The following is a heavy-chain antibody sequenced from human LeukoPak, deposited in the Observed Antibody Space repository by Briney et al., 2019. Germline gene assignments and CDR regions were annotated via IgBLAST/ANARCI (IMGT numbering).Heavy chain of an antibody. J-gene: IGHJ4*02. CDR1: GGSFSGYY. Sequence: PSETLSLTCAVYGGSFSGYYWSWIRQPPGKGLEWIGEINHSGSTYYNPSLKSRVTISVDTSKNQFSLKLSSVTAADTAVYYCARDAPIAAALYYFDYWGQGTLVTVSS. CDR2: INHSGST. V-gene: IGHV4-34*01. D-gene: IGHD6-13*01. CDR3: ARDAPIAAALYYFDY.